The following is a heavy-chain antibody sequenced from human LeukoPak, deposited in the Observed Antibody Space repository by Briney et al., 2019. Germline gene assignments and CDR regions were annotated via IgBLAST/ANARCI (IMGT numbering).Heavy chain of an antibody. V-gene: IGHV1-24*01. D-gene: IGHD6-6*01. CDR1: GYTLTELS. CDR3: ATAIEYSSSSVPFDY. CDR2: FDPEDGET. J-gene: IGHJ4*02. Sequence: GASVKVSCKVSGYTLTELSMHWVRQAPGKGLEWMGGFDPEDGETIYAQKFQGRVTMTEDTSTDTAYMELSSLRSEDTAVYYCATAIEYSSSSVPFDYWGQGTLVTVSS.